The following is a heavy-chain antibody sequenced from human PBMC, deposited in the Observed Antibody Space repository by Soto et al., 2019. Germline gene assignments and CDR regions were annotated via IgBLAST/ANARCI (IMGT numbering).Heavy chain of an antibody. Sequence: PSETLSLTCTVSGGSINSGGSYWSWFRQHPGKGLEWIGYIHYSGSAYYNPSLKSRVTISLDTSKNQFSLRLSSVTAADTAVFYCARPFPGGPHLAGATFDYWGQGARVTVSS. CDR3: ARPFPGGPHLAGATFDY. D-gene: IGHD3-16*01. V-gene: IGHV4-31*03. J-gene: IGHJ4*02. CDR1: GGSINSGGSY. CDR2: IHYSGSA.